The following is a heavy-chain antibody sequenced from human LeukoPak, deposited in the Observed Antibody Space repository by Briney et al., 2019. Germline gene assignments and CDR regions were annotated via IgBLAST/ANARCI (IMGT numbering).Heavy chain of an antibody. J-gene: IGHJ4*02. V-gene: IGHV3-23*01. D-gene: IGHD3-22*01. Sequence: GGSLRLSCAASGFSVGSNYMSWVRQAPGKGLEWVSAITGSGGTTYYSDSVKGRFTISRDNSKNTLYLQMNSLRAEDTAVYYCARRYYDSSGYGFDYWGQGTLVTVSS. CDR2: ITGSGGTT. CDR1: GFSVGSNY. CDR3: ARRYYDSSGYGFDY.